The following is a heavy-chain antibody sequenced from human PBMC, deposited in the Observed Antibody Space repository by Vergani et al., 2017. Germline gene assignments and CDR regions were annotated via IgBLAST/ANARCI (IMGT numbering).Heavy chain of an antibody. Sequence: VQLVESGGGLVQPGGSLRLSCAASGFTFDDYAMHWVRQAPGKGLEWVSGISWNSGSIGYADSVKGRFTISRDNAKNSLYLQMNSLRAEDTAVYYCAKDPVFCSSSTCYRNYYFDLWGRGTLVTVSS. D-gene: IGHD2-2*01. CDR1: GFTFDDYA. V-gene: IGHV3-9*01. CDR3: AKDPVFCSSSTCYRNYYFDL. CDR2: ISWNSGSI. J-gene: IGHJ2*01.